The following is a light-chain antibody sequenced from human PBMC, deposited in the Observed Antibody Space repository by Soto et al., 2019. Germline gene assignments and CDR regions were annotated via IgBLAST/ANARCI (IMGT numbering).Light chain of an antibody. CDR1: QTLYNN. Sequence: EIVMTQSPATLSVSPGERATLSCRASQTLYNNLAWYQQKIGQAPRLLIYGASARATDIPARFSGSGSGTEFTLTISGLQSEDFAIYYCQQYSDWPLTFGGGTKVEIK. CDR2: GAS. CDR3: QQYSDWPLT. J-gene: IGKJ4*01. V-gene: IGKV3-15*01.